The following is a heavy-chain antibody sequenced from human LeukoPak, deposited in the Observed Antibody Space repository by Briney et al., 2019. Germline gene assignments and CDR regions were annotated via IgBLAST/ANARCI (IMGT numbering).Heavy chain of an antibody. CDR1: GGSISSYY. CDR3: ARWAGERDCSSTSCPRNWFDP. V-gene: IGHV4-59*01. Sequence: SETLSLTCTVSGGSISSYYWSWIRQPPGKGREWIGYIYYSGSTNYNPSLKSRVTISVDTSKNQFSLKLSSVTAADTAVYYCARWAGERDCSSTSCPRNWFDPWGQGTLVTVSS. CDR2: IYYSGST. D-gene: IGHD2-2*01. J-gene: IGHJ5*02.